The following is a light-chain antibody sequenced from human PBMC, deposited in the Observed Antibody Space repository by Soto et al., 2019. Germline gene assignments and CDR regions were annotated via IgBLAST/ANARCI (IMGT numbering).Light chain of an antibody. CDR2: GNS. CDR1: SSNIGAGYD. V-gene: IGLV1-40*01. CDR3: HSYYSSLSGFYV. J-gene: IGLJ1*01. Sequence: QSVLTQPPSVSGAPGQRVTISCTGSSSNIGAGYDVHWYQQLPGTAPKLLIYGNSNRPSGVPDRFSGSKSGTSASLAITGLQAEEEADYYCHSYYSSLSGFYVFGPGTKLTVL.